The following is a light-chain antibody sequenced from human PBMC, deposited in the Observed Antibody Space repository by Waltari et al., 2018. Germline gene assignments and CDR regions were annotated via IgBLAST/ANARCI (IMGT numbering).Light chain of an antibody. V-gene: IGKV3-11*01. CDR3: QQHGKWPLS. J-gene: IGKJ4*01. CDR2: DAS. Sequence: EIELTQSPATLSLSPGERATLACRASQIVSTSLAWYQQKPGQAPRLLIHDASNRATGTPARFSGSGSGTDFTLTIGSLEPEDFAVYYCQQHGKWPLSFGGGTKVEI. CDR1: QIVSTS.